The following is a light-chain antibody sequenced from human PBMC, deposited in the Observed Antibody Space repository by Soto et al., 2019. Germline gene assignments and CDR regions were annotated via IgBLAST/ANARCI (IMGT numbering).Light chain of an antibody. CDR1: QSISRTY. V-gene: IGKV3-20*01. CDR2: AAS. J-gene: IGKJ2*01. Sequence: SVLTQYPGTLSLFPGEGATLSCRTSQSISRTYLAWYQQRPGQAPRLLIYAASSRATGIPDRFSGSGSGADFTLTISRLEPEDFAVYYCQQYFGSLYTFGQGTKLEIK. CDR3: QQYFGSLYT.